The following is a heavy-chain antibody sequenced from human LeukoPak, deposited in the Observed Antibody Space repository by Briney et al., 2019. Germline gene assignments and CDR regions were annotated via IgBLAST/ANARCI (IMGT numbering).Heavy chain of an antibody. D-gene: IGHD3-10*01. CDR3: ARDFYYGSGSN. J-gene: IGHJ4*02. V-gene: IGHV1-2*06. CDR2: INPNSGGT. Sequence: ASVKVSCKASGYTFTGYYMHWVRQAPGQGLEWMGRINPNSGGTNYAQKFQGRVTMTRDTSISTAYMELSRLRSDDTAVYYRARDFYYGSGSNWGQGTLVTVSS. CDR1: GYTFTGYY.